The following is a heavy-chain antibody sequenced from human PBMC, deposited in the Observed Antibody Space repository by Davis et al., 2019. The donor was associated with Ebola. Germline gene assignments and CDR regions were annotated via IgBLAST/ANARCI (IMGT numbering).Heavy chain of an antibody. CDR1: GFTFDDYA. CDR3: AKPMPLIAAAGHWYFDL. V-gene: IGHV3-9*01. Sequence: SLKISCAASGFTFDDYAMHWVRQAPGKGLEWVSGISWNSGSIGYADSVKGRFTISRDNAKNSLYLQMNSLIAEDTALYYCAKPMPLIAAAGHWYFDLWGRGTLVTVSS. D-gene: IGHD6-13*01. CDR2: ISWNSGSI. J-gene: IGHJ2*01.